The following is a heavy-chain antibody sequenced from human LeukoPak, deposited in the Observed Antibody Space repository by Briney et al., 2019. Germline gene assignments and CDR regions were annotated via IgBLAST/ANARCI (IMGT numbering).Heavy chain of an antibody. CDR2: INHSGST. Sequence: PSETLSLTCAVYGGSFSGYYWSWIRQPPGKGLEWIGEINHSGSTNYNPSLKSRVTISVDTSKNQFSLKLSSVTAADTAVYYCARDEYSSSSGFGYWGRGTLVTVSS. V-gene: IGHV4-34*01. CDR3: ARDEYSSSSGFGY. D-gene: IGHD6-6*01. J-gene: IGHJ4*02. CDR1: GGSFSGYY.